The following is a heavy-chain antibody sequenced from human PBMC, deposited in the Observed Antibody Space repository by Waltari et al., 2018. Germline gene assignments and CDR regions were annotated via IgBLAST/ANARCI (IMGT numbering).Heavy chain of an antibody. J-gene: IGHJ3*02. V-gene: IGHV4-39*07. CDR2: IDYSGST. CDR1: GVPISSRSYY. D-gene: IGHD2-21*02. CDR3: ARDRVVVTTKGGAFDI. Sequence: QLQLQESGPGLVKPSETLSLTCTVSGVPISSRSYYWGWIRQPPGKGLEWIGNIDYSGSTHYNPSLKSRVTISVDTSKNQFSLKLSSVTAADTAVYYCARDRVVVTTKGGAFDIWGQGTMVTVSS.